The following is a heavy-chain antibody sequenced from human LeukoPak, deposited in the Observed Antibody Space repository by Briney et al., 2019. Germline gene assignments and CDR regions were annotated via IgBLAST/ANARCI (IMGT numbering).Heavy chain of an antibody. CDR1: RGSISRYY. CDR3: ARYELYELARHDAFDI. CDR2: IYYSGST. Sequence: SETLSLTCTVSRGSISRYYWSWIRQPPGKGLEWIEYIYYSGSTNYNPSLKSRLTISVDTSKNQFSLKLSSVTAAETAVYYCARYELYELARHDAFDIWGQGTMVTVSS. J-gene: IGHJ3*02. D-gene: IGHD5/OR15-5a*01. V-gene: IGHV4-59*08.